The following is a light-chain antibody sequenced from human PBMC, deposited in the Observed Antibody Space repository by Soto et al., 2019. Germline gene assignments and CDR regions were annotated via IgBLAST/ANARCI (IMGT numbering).Light chain of an antibody. CDR3: SSYAGSNNYV. CDR1: SSDVGGYNY. CDR2: EVS. V-gene: IGLV2-8*01. Sequence: QSVLTQPPSASGSPGQSVTISCTGTSSDVGGYNYVSWYQQNPGKAPKLMIYEVSKRPSGVPDRFSGSKSDNTASLTVSGLQAEDEADYYCSSYAGSNNYVFGTGTKATVL. J-gene: IGLJ1*01.